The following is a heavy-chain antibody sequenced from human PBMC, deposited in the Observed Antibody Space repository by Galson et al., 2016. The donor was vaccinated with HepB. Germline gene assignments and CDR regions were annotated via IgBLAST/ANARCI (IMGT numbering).Heavy chain of an antibody. Sequence: SVKVSCKASGGTFSSYAISWVRQAPGQGLEWMGGIIPIFGTANYAQKFQGRVTITADESTSTAYMELISLRSEDTAVYYCARTDIVVVPAAVYYYYGMDVWGQGTTVTVPS. CDR3: ARTDIVVVPAAVYYYYGMDV. D-gene: IGHD2-2*01. CDR2: IIPIFGTA. CDR1: GGTFSSYA. V-gene: IGHV1-69*13. J-gene: IGHJ6*02.